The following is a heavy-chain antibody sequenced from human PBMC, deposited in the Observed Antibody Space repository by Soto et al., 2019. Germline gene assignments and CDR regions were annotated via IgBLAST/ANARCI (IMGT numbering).Heavy chain of an antibody. Sequence: GGSLRLSCVTSGITFSSYAMNWVRQSPGKGLEWVSLISLDGNNKDYADSVKGRFSISRDNSRNTVYLQMDSLRVEGTAVYYCAGVLIYTAYYFYGMEFWGQGTTVTVSS. CDR3: AGVLIYTAYYFYGMEF. J-gene: IGHJ6*02. CDR1: GITFSSYA. V-gene: IGHV3-30-3*01. D-gene: IGHD5-18*01. CDR2: ISLDGNNK.